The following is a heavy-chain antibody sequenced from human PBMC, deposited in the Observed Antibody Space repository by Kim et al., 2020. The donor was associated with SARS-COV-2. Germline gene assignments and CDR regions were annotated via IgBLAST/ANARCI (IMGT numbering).Heavy chain of an antibody. J-gene: IGHJ6*02. CDR3: ARAHYDIYAMDV. CDR1: GFSFSKFG. D-gene: IGHD3-9*01. V-gene: IGHV3-33*01. CDR2: IWFDGSKT. Sequence: GGSLRLSCVASGFSFSKFGYHWVRQAPGKGLEWVGVIWFDGSKTNYADSVKGRFTISRDDSENTVYLQMTSLRADDTAVYYCARAHYDIYAMDVWGQGTTVTVSS.